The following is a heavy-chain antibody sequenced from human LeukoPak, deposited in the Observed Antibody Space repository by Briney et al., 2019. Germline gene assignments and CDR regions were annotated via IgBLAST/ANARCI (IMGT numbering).Heavy chain of an antibody. CDR1: GFTSSSYA. J-gene: IGHJ4*02. V-gene: IGHV3-23*01. CDR3: AKARNGDPPYYFDY. CDR2: MSGSGGST. D-gene: IGHD4-17*01. Sequence: GGSLRLSCAASGFTSSSYAMSWVRQAPGKGLEWVSAMSGSGGSTYYADSVKGRFTISRDNSKNTLYLQMNSLRAEDTAVYYCAKARNGDPPYYFDYWGQGTLVTVSS.